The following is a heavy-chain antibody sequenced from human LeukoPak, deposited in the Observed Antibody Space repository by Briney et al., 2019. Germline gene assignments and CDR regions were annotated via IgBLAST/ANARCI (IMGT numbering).Heavy chain of an antibody. Sequence: GGSLRLSCAASGFTFSGYGMHWVRQAPGKGLEWVAVISYDGSNKYYADSVKGRFTISRDNSKNTLYLQMNSLRAEDTAVYYCARGRSAGTKNDAFDIWGQGTMVTVSS. CDR1: GFTFSGYG. J-gene: IGHJ3*02. D-gene: IGHD1-14*01. V-gene: IGHV3-30*03. CDR3: ARGRSAGTKNDAFDI. CDR2: ISYDGSNK.